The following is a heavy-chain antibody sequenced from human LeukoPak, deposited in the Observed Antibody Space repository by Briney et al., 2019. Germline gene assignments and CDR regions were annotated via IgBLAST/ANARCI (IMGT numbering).Heavy chain of an antibody. V-gene: IGHV3-7*01. Sequence: GVSLRLSCAASGFTFRTFWMNWVRQAPGKGLEWVANMNQDGSQTDYLDSVKGRFTTSRDNAKQSMYLQMDSLKVDDTAIYYCARNHPDHGDDYWGQGTLVTVSS. D-gene: IGHD1-14*01. CDR3: ARNHPDHGDDY. CDR1: GFTFRTFW. CDR2: MNQDGSQT. J-gene: IGHJ4*02.